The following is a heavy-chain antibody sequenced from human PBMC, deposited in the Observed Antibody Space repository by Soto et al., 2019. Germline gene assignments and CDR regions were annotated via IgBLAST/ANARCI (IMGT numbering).Heavy chain of an antibody. CDR1: GGSFKGGSYS. CDR2: VYHTGRT. J-gene: IGHJ4*02. Sequence: WETLSLTCTVSGGSFKGGSYSWSWIRQPPGKGLEWIGYVYHTGRTSYNPSLKSRVSISMDTSKNQFSLNLDSVTAADTAVYFCARDFAYFDSWGQGTLVTVSS. V-gene: IGHV4-61*01. CDR3: ARDFAYFDS. D-gene: IGHD3-3*01.